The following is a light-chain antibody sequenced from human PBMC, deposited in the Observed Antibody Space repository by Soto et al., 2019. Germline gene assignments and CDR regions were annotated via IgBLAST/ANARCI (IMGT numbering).Light chain of an antibody. CDR3: QQYGSSPYT. V-gene: IGKV3D-20*01. CDR1: QSVGSSY. J-gene: IGKJ2*01. CDR2: DAS. Sequence: EIVLTQSPATLSLSPGERATLSCGASQSVGSSYLAWYQQKPGLAPRLLMYDASSRATGIPDRFSGSGSGTDFTLTISRLEPEDFAVYYCQQYGSSPYTFGQGTKLEIK.